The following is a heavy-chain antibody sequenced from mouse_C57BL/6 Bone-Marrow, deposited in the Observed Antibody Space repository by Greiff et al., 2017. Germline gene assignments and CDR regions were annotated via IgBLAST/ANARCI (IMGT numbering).Heavy chain of an antibody. CDR3: ARYYYGSSRWYFDV. J-gene: IGHJ1*03. Sequence: EVQRVESGGGLVKPGGSLKLSCAASGFTFSSYAMSWVRQTPEKRLEWVATISDGGSYTYYPDNVKGRFTISRDNAKNNLYLQMSNLKAEDTAMYYCARYYYGSSRWYFDVWGTGTTVTVSS. D-gene: IGHD1-1*01. V-gene: IGHV5-4*01. CDR2: ISDGGSYT. CDR1: GFTFSSYA.